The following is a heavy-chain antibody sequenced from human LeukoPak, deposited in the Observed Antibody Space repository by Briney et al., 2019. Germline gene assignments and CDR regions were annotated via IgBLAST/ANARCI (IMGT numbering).Heavy chain of an antibody. D-gene: IGHD5-18*01. J-gene: IGHJ4*02. V-gene: IGHV3-53*01. CDR1: GFTFSSNY. Sequence: PGGSLKLSCAASGFTFSSNYMSWVRQAPGKGLEWVSVIYSGGSTYYADSVTGRFTISRDNSKNTLYLQMNSLRAEDTAVYYCARERRNTAMVTALDYWGQGTLVTVSS. CDR2: IYSGGST. CDR3: ARERRNTAMVTALDY.